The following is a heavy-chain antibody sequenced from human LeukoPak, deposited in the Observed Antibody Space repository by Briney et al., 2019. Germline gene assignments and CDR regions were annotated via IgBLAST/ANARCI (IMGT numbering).Heavy chain of an antibody. CDR3: AGSLGRISMLGKLIIRLGY. J-gene: IGHJ4*02. Sequence: GGSLRLSCGVSGLTFSAYGMHWVRQSPGKGLEWVAVISYDGSEMYYADSVRGRFTISRDNSKSTVFLEMNSLRPEDTGVYYCAGSLGRISMLGKLIIRLGYWGQGTLVSVSS. CDR2: ISYDGSEM. CDR1: GLTFSAYG. D-gene: IGHD2/OR15-2a*01. V-gene: IGHV3-30*03.